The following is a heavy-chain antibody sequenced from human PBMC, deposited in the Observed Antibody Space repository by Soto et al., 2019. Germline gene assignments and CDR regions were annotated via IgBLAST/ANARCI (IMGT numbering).Heavy chain of an antibody. D-gene: IGHD3-16*02. CDR3: ARDSYYVWGSYRLPFDY. CDR1: GYTFTSYG. Sequence: QVQLVQSGAEVKKPGASVKVSCKASGYTFTSYGISWVRQAPGQGLEWMGWISAYNGNTNYAQKLQGRVTMTTDTSTSTADMELRSLRSDDTAVYYCARDSYYVWGSYRLPFDYWGQGTLVTVSS. J-gene: IGHJ4*02. V-gene: IGHV1-18*01. CDR2: ISAYNGNT.